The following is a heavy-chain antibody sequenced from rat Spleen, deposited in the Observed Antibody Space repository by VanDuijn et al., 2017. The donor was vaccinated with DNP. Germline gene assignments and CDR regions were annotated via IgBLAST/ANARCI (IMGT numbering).Heavy chain of an antibody. CDR1: GFSLTSYN. CDR2: IWTGGNT. Sequence: QVQLKESGPGLVQPSQTLSLACTVSGFSLTSYNVHWVRQPTGNGLEWMGLIWTGGNTDYNSTLKSRLSISRDTSKSKVFLKMTSLQTEDTAIYFCVREGTLMTVGFLDYWGQGVMVTVSS. J-gene: IGHJ2*01. V-gene: IGHV2-30*01. D-gene: IGHD1-12*01. CDR3: VREGTLMTVGFLDY.